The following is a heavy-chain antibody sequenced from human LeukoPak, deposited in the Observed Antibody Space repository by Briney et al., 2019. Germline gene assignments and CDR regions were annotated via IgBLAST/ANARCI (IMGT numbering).Heavy chain of an antibody. CDR1: GFTFSDYY. J-gene: IGHJ4*02. Sequence: GGSLRLSCAASGFTFSDYYMSWIRQAPGKGLEWVSYISSSGSTIYYADSVKGRFTISRDNAKKSLSLEMNSLRAEDTAVYYCARDHGSGSTDYFDSWGQGTLVTVSA. CDR3: ARDHGSGSTDYFDS. V-gene: IGHV3-11*04. D-gene: IGHD2-15*01. CDR2: ISSSGSTI.